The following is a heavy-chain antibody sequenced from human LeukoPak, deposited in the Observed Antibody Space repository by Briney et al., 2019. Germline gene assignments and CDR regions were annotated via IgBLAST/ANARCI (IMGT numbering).Heavy chain of an antibody. J-gene: IGHJ4*02. CDR2: ISSSSSTI. V-gene: IGHV3-48*04. Sequence: GGSLRLSCAASGFTFNVYSMNWVRQAPGKGLEWVSYISSSSSTIYYADSVKGRFTISRDNAKNSLYLQMNTLRAEDTAVYYCARDGGYYYDSSGYSDYWGQGTLVTVSS. CDR3: ARDGGYYYDSSGYSDY. CDR1: GFTFNVYS. D-gene: IGHD3-22*01.